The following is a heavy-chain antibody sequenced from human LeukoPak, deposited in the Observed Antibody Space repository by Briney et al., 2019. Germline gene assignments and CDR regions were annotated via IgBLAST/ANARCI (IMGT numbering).Heavy chain of an antibody. CDR1: GYTFTSYG. D-gene: IGHD2-8*01. V-gene: IGHV1-18*01. Sequence: ASVKVSCKASGYTFTSYGISWVRQAPGQGLEWMGWISAYNGNTNYAQKLQGGVTMTTDTSTSTAYMELRGLRSDDTAVYYCARDLSDIVLMVYAPRGDYWGQGTLVTVSS. CDR3: ARDLSDIVLMVYAPRGDY. CDR2: ISAYNGNT. J-gene: IGHJ4*02.